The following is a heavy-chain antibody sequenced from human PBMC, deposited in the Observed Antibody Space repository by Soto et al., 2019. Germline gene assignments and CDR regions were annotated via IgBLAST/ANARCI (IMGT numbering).Heavy chain of an antibody. CDR3: ARVKYSYGLDAFDI. CDR2: INPNSGGT. D-gene: IGHD5-18*01. J-gene: IGHJ3*02. CDR1: GYTFTGYY. V-gene: IGHV1-2*04. Sequence: GASVKVSCTDSGYTFTGYYMHWVRQAPGQGLEWMGWINPNSGGTNYAQKFQGWVTMTRDTSISTAYMELSRLRSDDTAVYYCARVKYSYGLDAFDIWGQGTMVTVSS.